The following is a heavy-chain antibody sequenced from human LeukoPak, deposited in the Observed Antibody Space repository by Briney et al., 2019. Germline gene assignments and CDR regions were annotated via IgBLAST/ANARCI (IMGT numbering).Heavy chain of an antibody. J-gene: IGHJ6*03. D-gene: IGHD2-2*01. CDR1: GYTFTIHG. CDR3: ARAPYCTSTSCYAGYYYYYYMDV. CDR2: ISAYNGNT. V-gene: IGHV1-18*01. Sequence: ASVRVSFKASGYTFTIHGISWVRQAPGQGVEWMGWISAYNGNTNYAQNLRGRVTMTTDTSTNTAYMELRSLRSDDTAVYYCARAPYCTSTSCYAGYYYYYYMDVWGKGTTVTVSS.